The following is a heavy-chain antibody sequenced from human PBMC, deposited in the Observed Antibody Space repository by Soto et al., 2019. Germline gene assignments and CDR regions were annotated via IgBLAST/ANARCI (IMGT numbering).Heavy chain of an antibody. D-gene: IGHD2-21*01. V-gene: IGHV3-7*01. Sequence: GSLRLSCAASGFTFGNYWMSWVRQAPGKGPEWVANIKQDGSERNYVDSVKGRFTISRDDAENSLYLQMNSLRVEDTGVYYCASARHIGPWGQGTLVTVSS. J-gene: IGHJ5*02. CDR1: GFTFGNYW. CDR2: IKQDGSER. CDR3: ASARHIGP.